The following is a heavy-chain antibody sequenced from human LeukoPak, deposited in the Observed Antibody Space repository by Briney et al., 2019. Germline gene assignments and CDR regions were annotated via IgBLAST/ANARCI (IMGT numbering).Heavy chain of an antibody. CDR2: ISGGGGST. CDR1: GFTFSSYA. CDR3: ALGAYYGSGSCYPPYFDY. D-gene: IGHD3-10*01. V-gene: IGHV3-23*01. Sequence: PGGSLRLSCAASGFTFSSYAMNWVRQAPGKGLEWVSGISGGGGSTYYADSVKGRFTISRDNSKNTLYLQMNSLRAKDTAVYYCALGAYYGSGSCYPPYFDYWGQGTLVTVSS. J-gene: IGHJ4*02.